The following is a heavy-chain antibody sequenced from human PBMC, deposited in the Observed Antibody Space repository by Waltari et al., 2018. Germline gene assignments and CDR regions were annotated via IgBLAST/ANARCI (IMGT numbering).Heavy chain of an antibody. CDR1: GLTVSGCA. V-gene: IGHV3-23*01. CDR3: ARDGYNWIAFDV. CDR2: ISGTGSNT. J-gene: IGHJ4*02. Sequence: EAQLWESGGGLVQPGGSLRVSCAGSGLTVSGCAMGWVRQAPGKGLEWVSEISGTGSNTYYADSVKGRFTISKDNSKNILYLQMDSLRAEDTAVYYCARDGYNWIAFDVWGQGVLVTVSS. D-gene: IGHD5-12*01.